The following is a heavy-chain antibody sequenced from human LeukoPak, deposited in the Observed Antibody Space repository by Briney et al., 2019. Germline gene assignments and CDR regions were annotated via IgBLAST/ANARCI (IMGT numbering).Heavy chain of an antibody. Sequence: GASVKVSCKASGYTFTSYYIHWVRPAPGLGLQWMGMIKPSGGSIRYEQNFQGRVTMTRDTSTSTVYMELSSLTSEDTAVYYCARDFYSSSSTGVPNSFDHWGQGTLVTVSS. CDR3: ARDFYSSSSTGVPNSFDH. CDR2: IKPSGGSI. D-gene: IGHD6-6*01. V-gene: IGHV1-46*01. CDR1: GYTFTSYY. J-gene: IGHJ5*02.